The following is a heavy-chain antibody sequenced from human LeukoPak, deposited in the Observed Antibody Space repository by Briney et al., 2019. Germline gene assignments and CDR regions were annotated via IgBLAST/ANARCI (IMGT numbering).Heavy chain of an antibody. V-gene: IGHV3-74*01. Sequence: GGSLRLSCAASGFTFSSYWMHWVRHAPGKGLVWVSRINTDGSSTTYADSVKCRFTISRDNAKNTLYQQMNRLRAEDTAVCYCARDGLAHCPDAFDIWGRGTRVTVSS. D-gene: IGHD2-15*01. J-gene: IGHJ3*02. CDR2: INTDGSST. CDR1: GFTFSSYW. CDR3: ARDGLAHCPDAFDI.